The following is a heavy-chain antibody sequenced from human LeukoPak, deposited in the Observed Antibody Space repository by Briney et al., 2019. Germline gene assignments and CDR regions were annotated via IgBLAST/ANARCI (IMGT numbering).Heavy chain of an antibody. D-gene: IGHD6-19*01. V-gene: IGHV3-53*01. CDR3: AREGIAVAGTSMDY. Sequence: PGGSLRLSCAASGFTVSSNYMSWVRQAPGKGLERVSVIYSGGSTYYADSVKGRFTISRDNSKNTLYLQMNSLRAEDTAVYYCAREGIAVAGTSMDYWGQGTLVTVSS. J-gene: IGHJ4*02. CDR2: IYSGGST. CDR1: GFTVSSNY.